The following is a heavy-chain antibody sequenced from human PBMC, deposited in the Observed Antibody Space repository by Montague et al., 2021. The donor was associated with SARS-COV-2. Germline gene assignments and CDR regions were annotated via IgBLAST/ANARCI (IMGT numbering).Heavy chain of an antibody. CDR2: IYYSGTT. V-gene: IGHV4-59*01. CDR1: GGPISRNY. Sequence: SKTLSLTCTVSGGPISRNYWNWIRQPPGKGLEWIGYIYYSGTTNCNPSLKSRVTMSVDTSKNHFSLKLNSVTAADTAVYYCARGGDNSADHYYDGMDVWGLGTTVTVSS. D-gene: IGHD4-23*01. J-gene: IGHJ6*02. CDR3: ARGGDNSADHYYDGMDV.